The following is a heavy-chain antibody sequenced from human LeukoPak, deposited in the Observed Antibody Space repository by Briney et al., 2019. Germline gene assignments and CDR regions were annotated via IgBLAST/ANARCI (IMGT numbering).Heavy chain of an antibody. Sequence: GGSLRLSCAASGFTFCSYWMHWVRQAPGEGLVWVSRINSDGSSTSYADSVKGRFTISRDNAKNTLYLQMNSLRAEDTAVYYCAREVIVVVPAAVNWFDPWGQGTLVTVSS. D-gene: IGHD2-2*01. CDR1: GFTFCSYW. CDR3: AREVIVVVPAAVNWFDP. CDR2: INSDGSST. J-gene: IGHJ5*02. V-gene: IGHV3-74*01.